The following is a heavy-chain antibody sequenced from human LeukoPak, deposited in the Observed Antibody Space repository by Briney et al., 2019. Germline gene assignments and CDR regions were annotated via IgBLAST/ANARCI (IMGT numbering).Heavy chain of an antibody. V-gene: IGHV4-34*01. Sequence: PSETLSLTCAVYGGSFSGYYWSWIRQPPGKGLEWIGEINHSGSTNYNPSLKSRVTISVDTSKNQFSLKLSSVTAADTAIYYCARGGYYGSGNDFRFDPWGQGTLVTVSS. J-gene: IGHJ5*02. CDR3: ARGGYYGSGNDFRFDP. CDR2: INHSGST. CDR1: GGSFSGYY. D-gene: IGHD3-10*01.